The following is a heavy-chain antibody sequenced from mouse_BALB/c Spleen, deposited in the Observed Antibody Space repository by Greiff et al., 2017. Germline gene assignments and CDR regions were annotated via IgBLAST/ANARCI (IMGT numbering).Heavy chain of an antibody. CDR3: ASEEVEAWFAY. Sequence: QVQLQQSGADLVRPGASLKLSCKASGFSFTSYWMNWVQQTPGQGLEWIGMIHPSDSETKLNQKFTDKATFTVDKSTSTVYMQLSRPTSEDSAVYYCASEEVEAWFAYWGEGTLVTVSA. V-gene: IGHV1-74*01. CDR1: GFSFTSYW. CDR2: IHPSDSET. J-gene: IGHJ3*01.